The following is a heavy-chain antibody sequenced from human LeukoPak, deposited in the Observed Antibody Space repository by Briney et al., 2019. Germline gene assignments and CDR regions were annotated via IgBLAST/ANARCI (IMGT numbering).Heavy chain of an antibody. CDR3: ARVSYWFDP. CDR1: GYSISSGYY. J-gene: IGHJ5*02. V-gene: IGHV4-61*01. D-gene: IGHD6-6*01. CDR2: IYYSGST. Sequence: SETLSLTCTVSGYSISSGYYWSWIRQPPGKGLEWIGYIYYSGSTNYNPSLKSRVTISVDTSKNQFSLKLSSVTAADTAVYYCARVSYWFDPWGQGTLVTVSS.